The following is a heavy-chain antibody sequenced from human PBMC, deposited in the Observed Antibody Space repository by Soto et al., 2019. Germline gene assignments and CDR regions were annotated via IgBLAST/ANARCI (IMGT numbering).Heavy chain of an antibody. D-gene: IGHD3-16*02. CDR3: ATARNRDYIWGSYRLFDF. J-gene: IGHJ4*02. V-gene: IGHV4-31*03. CDR2: IYYSGST. Sequence: SETLSLTCTVSGGSISSGGYYWSWIRQHPGKGLEWIGYIYYSGSTYYNPSLKSRVTISVDTSKNQFSLKLSSVTAADTAVYYCATARNRDYIWGSYRLFDFWGQGTLVNVSS. CDR1: GGSISSGGYY.